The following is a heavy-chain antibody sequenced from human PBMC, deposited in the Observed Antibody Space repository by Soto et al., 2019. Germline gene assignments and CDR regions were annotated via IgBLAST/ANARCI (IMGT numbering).Heavy chain of an antibody. CDR2: IWYDGSNK. V-gene: IGHV3-33*01. CDR3: ARAYGDRMVALDY. J-gene: IGHJ4*02. D-gene: IGHD4-17*01. Sequence: QVQLVESGGGVVQPGRSLRLSCAASGFTFSSYGMHWVRQAPGKGLEWVAVIWYDGSNKYYADSVKGRFTISRDNSKNKLYLQMNRLRAEDTAVYYCARAYGDRMVALDYWGQGTLVNVSS. CDR1: GFTFSSYG.